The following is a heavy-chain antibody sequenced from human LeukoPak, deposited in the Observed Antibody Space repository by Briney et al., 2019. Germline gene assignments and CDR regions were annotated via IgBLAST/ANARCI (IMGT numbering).Heavy chain of an antibody. D-gene: IGHD6-6*01. CDR3: ARERVYSSSQDYYYYYMDV. CDR2: ISGSGGST. Sequence: GGSLRLSCAASGFTFSSYAMSWVRQAPGKGLEWVSAISGSGGSTYYADSVKGRFTISRDNSKNTLYLQMNSLRAEDTAVYYCARERVYSSSQDYYYYYMDVWGKGTTVTVSS. CDR1: GFTFSSYA. J-gene: IGHJ6*03. V-gene: IGHV3-23*01.